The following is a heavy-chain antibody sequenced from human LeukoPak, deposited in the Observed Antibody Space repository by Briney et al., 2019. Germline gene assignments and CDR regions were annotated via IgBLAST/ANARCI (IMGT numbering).Heavy chain of an antibody. CDR3: AKSYDSSGYYYEPDY. D-gene: IGHD3-22*01. J-gene: IGHJ4*02. CDR2: MDSSGGST. V-gene: IGHV3-23*01. CDR1: GFSFSSYA. Sequence: GGSLRLSCAASGFSFSSYAMSWVRQAPGKGLERVSTMDSSGGSTNYADSVKGRFSVSRDNSKNTLYLQMNSLRAEDTAVYYCAKSYDSSGYYYEPDYWGQGTLVTVSS.